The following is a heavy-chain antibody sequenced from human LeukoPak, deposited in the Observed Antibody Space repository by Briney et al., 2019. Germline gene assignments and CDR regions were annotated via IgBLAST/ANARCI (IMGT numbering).Heavy chain of an antibody. CDR2: ISAYNGNT. Sequence: ASVTVSCTASGYTFTSYGINWVRQAPGQGLEWMGWISAYNGNTNYAQKLQGRVTMTTDTSTSTDYMELRSLRSDDTAVYYCARGDGYYDSSGYHIWGQGTMVTVSS. CDR1: GYTFTSYG. CDR3: ARGDGYYDSSGYHI. D-gene: IGHD3-22*01. J-gene: IGHJ3*02. V-gene: IGHV1-18*01.